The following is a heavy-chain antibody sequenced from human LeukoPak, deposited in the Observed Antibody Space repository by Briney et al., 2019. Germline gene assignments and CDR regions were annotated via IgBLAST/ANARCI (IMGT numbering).Heavy chain of an antibody. CDR2: IWYDGSNK. CDR3: ARDKSSSTNLFDY. V-gene: IGHV3-33*01. J-gene: IGHJ4*02. CDR1: GFTFSSYG. Sequence: GGSLRLSCAASGFTFSSYGMHWVRQAPGKGLEWVAVIWYDGSNKYYADSVKGRFTISRDNSKNTLNLQMISLRAEDTAVYYCARDKSSSTNLFDYWGQGTLVTVSS. D-gene: IGHD2-2*01.